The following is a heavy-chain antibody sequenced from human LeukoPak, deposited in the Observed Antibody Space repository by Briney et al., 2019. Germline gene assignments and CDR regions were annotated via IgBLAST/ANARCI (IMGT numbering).Heavy chain of an antibody. J-gene: IGHJ3*02. Sequence: GGSLRLSCAASGFTFSGYTLNWVRQAPGKGLEWVSYISRTSDIVSYADSVRGRFTISRDNAKNSLYLQMSSLRAEDTAGYYCARDYGYAFDTWGQGTMVTVSS. CDR3: ARDYGYAFDT. V-gene: IGHV3-48*01. CDR1: GFTFSGYT. D-gene: IGHD3-16*01. CDR2: ISRTSDIV.